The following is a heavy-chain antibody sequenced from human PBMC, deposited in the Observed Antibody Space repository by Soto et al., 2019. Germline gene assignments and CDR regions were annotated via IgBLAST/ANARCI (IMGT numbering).Heavy chain of an antibody. J-gene: IGHJ6*02. CDR2: IIPIFGTA. D-gene: IGHD3-3*01. CDR1: GGTFSSYA. V-gene: IGHV1-69*13. CDR3: ARGGDDFWSGYYYYYGMDV. Sequence: SVKVSCQASGGTFSSYAISWVRQAPGQGLEWMGGIIPIFGTANYAQKFQGRVTITADESTSTAYMELSSLRSEDTAVYYCARGGDDFWSGYYYYYGMDVWGQGTTVTVSS.